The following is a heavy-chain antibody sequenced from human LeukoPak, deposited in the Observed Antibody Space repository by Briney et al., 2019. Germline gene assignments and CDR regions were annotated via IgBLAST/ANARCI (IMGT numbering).Heavy chain of an antibody. J-gene: IGHJ4*02. Sequence: GGSLRLSCAASGFTFSNSSMNWVRQAPGKGLEWVSSINSTSSYIYYADSVKGRFTISRDIAKNSLYLQMNSLRAEDTAVYYCARGGGYSYGYFDYWGQGTLVTVSS. V-gene: IGHV3-21*01. CDR2: INSTSSYI. CDR3: ARGGGYSYGYFDY. D-gene: IGHD5-18*01. CDR1: GFTFSNSS.